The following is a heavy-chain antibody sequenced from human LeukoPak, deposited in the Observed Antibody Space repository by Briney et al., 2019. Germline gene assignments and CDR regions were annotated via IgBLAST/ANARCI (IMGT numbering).Heavy chain of an antibody. J-gene: IGHJ4*02. V-gene: IGHV1-2*02. CDR1: GYSFTAFY. CDR3: ARDGEYGTGSYYRGCFDY. D-gene: IGHD3-10*01. CDR2: IHPRSGET. Sequence: ASVKVSCKASGYSFTAFYIHWVRQAPGQGLEWMGWIHPRSGETNYAYKFRGRITMTRDTSISTTYMDLGSLGSDDTAVYYCARDGEYGTGSYYRGCFDYWGQGTLVTVSS.